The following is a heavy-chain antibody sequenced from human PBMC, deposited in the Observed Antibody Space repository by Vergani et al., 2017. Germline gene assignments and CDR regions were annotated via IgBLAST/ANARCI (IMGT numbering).Heavy chain of an antibody. D-gene: IGHD2-21*01. Sequence: EVHLVESGGGLVKPGGSLRLSCAASGLTFRNAWMTWVRQAPGKGLELVGRIKSKSDGGTTDYAAPVKGRFIISRDDSQNLLFLQINSLKTEDTAIYYCTTAHCGGDCWYYFDYWGQGTQVTVSS. CDR1: GLTFRNAW. CDR3: TTAHCGGDCWYYFDY. CDR2: IKSKSDGGTT. J-gene: IGHJ4*02. V-gene: IGHV3-15*01.